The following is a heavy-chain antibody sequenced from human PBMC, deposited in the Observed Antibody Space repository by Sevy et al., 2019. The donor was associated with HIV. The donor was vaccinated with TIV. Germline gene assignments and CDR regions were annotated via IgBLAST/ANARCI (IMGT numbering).Heavy chain of an antibody. D-gene: IGHD5-18*01. J-gene: IGHJ4*02. Sequence: SETLSLTCAVYGGSSSDYYWRWIRQPPGKGLEWIGEINHSGTTSYNPSLKSRVIISVDTSKNQFSLKLTSVTAADSAVYYCARSQNVDTAPFDYWGQGTPVTVSS. V-gene: IGHV4-34*01. CDR1: GGSSSDYY. CDR2: INHSGTT. CDR3: ARSQNVDTAPFDY.